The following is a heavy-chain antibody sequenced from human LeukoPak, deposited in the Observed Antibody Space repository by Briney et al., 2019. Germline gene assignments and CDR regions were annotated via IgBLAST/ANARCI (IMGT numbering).Heavy chain of an antibody. CDR2: IYTSGST. CDR1: GGSISSYY. Sequence: SETLSLTCTVSGGSISSYYWSWIRQPAGKGLEWIGRIYTSGSTYFNPSLKSRVTMSVDTSKNQFSLKLSSVTAADTAVYFCARGPYCGGDCYFAYWGQGTLVTVSS. J-gene: IGHJ4*02. D-gene: IGHD2-21*02. CDR3: ARGPYCGGDCYFAY. V-gene: IGHV4-4*07.